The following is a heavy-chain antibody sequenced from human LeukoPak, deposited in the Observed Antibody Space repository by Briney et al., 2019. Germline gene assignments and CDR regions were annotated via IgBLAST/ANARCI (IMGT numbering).Heavy chain of an antibody. CDR1: GFTVSSNY. Sequence: GGSLRLSCAASGFTVSSNYMSWVRQAPGTGLEWVAVIYFGGSTYYADSVQGRFTISRDNSKNTLYLQMNSLRAEDTAVYYCARDQGIAAAGWGYFDYWGQGTLVTVSS. V-gene: IGHV3-53*01. CDR3: ARDQGIAAAGWGYFDY. J-gene: IGHJ4*02. CDR2: IYFGGST. D-gene: IGHD6-13*01.